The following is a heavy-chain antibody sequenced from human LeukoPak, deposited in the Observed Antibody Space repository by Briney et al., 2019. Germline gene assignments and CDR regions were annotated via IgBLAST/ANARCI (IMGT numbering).Heavy chain of an antibody. J-gene: IGHJ4*02. V-gene: IGHV3-33*08. CDR1: GFTFSSYA. D-gene: IGHD6-19*01. CDR3: ARESGWLFDY. Sequence: PGGSLRLSCAASGFTFSSYAMSWVRQAPGKGLEWVAVIWYDGSNKYYADSVKGRFTISRDNSKNTLYLQMNSLRAEDTAVYYCARESGWLFDYWGQGTLVTVSS. CDR2: IWYDGSNK.